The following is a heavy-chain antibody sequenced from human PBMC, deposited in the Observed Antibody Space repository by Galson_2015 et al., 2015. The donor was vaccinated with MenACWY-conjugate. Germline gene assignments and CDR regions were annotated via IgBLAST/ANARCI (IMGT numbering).Heavy chain of an antibody. CDR2: IYPGDFDT. CDR1: GYDFSDFW. J-gene: IGHJ4*02. D-gene: IGHD2-2*01. V-gene: IGHV5-51*01. CDR3: ARGGRGPAASFHY. Sequence: QSGAEVKKPGESLKMSCQGSGYDFSDFWIGWVRQMPGKGLEWMGIIYPGDFDTRYSPSFQGPVTVPADKATSAAYLQWNNLKDSDTAMYYCARGGRGPAASFHYWGQGTLVTVSS.